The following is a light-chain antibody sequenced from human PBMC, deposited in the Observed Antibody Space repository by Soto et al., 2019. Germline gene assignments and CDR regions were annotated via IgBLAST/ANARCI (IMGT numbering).Light chain of an antibody. J-gene: IGKJ2*01. V-gene: IGKV1-33*01. CDR3: QQYDTLPPMYT. CDR1: QDISNH. CDR2: DAS. Sequence: DIQMTQSPTSLSAYIGDRVTITCQASQDISNHLNWYQQKPGKAPNLLIFDASNLQTGVPSRFSGSGSGTDLTFTISSLQPEDIATYYCQQYDTLPPMYTFGQGTKLEIK.